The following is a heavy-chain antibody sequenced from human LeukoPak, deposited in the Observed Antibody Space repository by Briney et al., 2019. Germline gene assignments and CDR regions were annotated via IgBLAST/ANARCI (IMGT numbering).Heavy chain of an antibody. D-gene: IGHD3-22*01. CDR1: GYSISSSYY. Sequence: SETLSLTCTVSGYSISSSYYWGWIRQPPGKGLEWIGSIYHSGSTSYNPSLKSRVTISVDKSKNQFSLKLSSVTAADTAVYYCARARGYYDSSGSPPYYFDYWGQGTLVNVAS. J-gene: IGHJ4*02. CDR3: ARARGYYDSSGSPPYYFDY. CDR2: IYHSGST. V-gene: IGHV4-38-2*02.